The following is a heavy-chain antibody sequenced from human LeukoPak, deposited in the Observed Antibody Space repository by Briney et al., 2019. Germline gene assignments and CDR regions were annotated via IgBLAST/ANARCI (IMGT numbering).Heavy chain of an antibody. CDR1: GMTFRSHW. Sequence: GGSLRLSCAASGMTFRSHWMTWVRQAPGKGLEWVSSISSSSSYIYYADSVKGRFTISRDNAKNSLYLQMNSLRAEDTAVYYCARDYHDYGGRYFQHWGQGTLVTVSS. J-gene: IGHJ1*01. CDR2: ISSSSSYI. V-gene: IGHV3-21*01. D-gene: IGHD4-23*01. CDR3: ARDYHDYGGRYFQH.